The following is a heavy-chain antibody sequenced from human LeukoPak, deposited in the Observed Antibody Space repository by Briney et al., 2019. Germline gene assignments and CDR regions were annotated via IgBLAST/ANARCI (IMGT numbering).Heavy chain of an antibody. CDR3: ARDQGYCSSTSCPTHNWFDP. J-gene: IGHJ5*02. V-gene: IGHV4-4*07. D-gene: IGHD2-2*01. CDR2: IYTSGST. Sequence: SETLSLTCTVSGGSISSYYWSWIRQPAGKGLEWIWRIYTSGSTNYNPSLKSRVTMSVDTSKNQFSLKLSSVTAADTAVYYCARDQGYCSSTSCPTHNWFDPWGQGTLVTVSS. CDR1: GGSISSYY.